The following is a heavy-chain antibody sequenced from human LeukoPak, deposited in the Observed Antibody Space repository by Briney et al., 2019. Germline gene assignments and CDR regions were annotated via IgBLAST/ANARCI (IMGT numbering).Heavy chain of an antibody. J-gene: IGHJ4*02. CDR2: ISSTSSTV. CDR3: ARGRDSSSSYPGY. Sequence: GGSLRLSCAVSGFTFSSYSMTWVRQAPGKGLEWVSYISSTSSTVYYADSVKGRFTISRDNVKNSLYLQMNSLRAEDTAVYYCARGRDSSSSYPGYWGQGTLVTVSS. V-gene: IGHV3-48*01. CDR1: GFTFSSYS. D-gene: IGHD6-6*01.